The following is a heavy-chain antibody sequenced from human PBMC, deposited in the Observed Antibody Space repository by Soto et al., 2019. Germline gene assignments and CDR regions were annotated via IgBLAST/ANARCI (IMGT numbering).Heavy chain of an antibody. Sequence: PSETLSLTCTVSGGSISSSTYYWGWIRQPPGKGLEWIGSIYYSGSTYYNPSLKSRVTISVDTPKKQFSLKLSSVTAADTSVYYCARHAYYYASGTGYYFDCWGQGTLVTVSS. D-gene: IGHD3-10*01. CDR3: ARHAYYYASGTGYYFDC. CDR1: GGSISSSTYY. V-gene: IGHV4-39*01. CDR2: IYYSGST. J-gene: IGHJ4*02.